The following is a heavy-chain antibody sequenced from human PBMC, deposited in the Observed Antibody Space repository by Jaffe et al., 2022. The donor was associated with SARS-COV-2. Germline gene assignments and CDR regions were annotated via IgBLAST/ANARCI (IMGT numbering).Heavy chain of an antibody. J-gene: IGHJ6*02. D-gene: IGHD1-1*01. CDR2: ISYDGSNK. Sequence: QVQLVESGGGVVQPGRSLRLSCAASGFTFSSYGMHWVRQAPGKGLEWVAVISYDGSNKYYADSVKGRFTISRDNSKNTLYLQMNSLRAEDTAVYYCAKEELEPTPWMGYYYYGMDVWGQGTTVTVSS. CDR1: GFTFSSYG. CDR3: AKEELEPTPWMGYYYYGMDV. V-gene: IGHV3-30*18.